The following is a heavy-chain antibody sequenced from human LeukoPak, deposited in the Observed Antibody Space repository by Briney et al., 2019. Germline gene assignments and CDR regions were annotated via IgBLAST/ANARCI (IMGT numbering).Heavy chain of an antibody. CDR3: AREKSPYYDFWSGYYQAYYGMDV. D-gene: IGHD3-3*01. CDR2: IYYSGST. J-gene: IGHJ6*02. CDR1: GGSISSSSYY. V-gene: IGHV4-39*07. Sequence: SETLSLTCTVSGGSISSSSYYWGWIRQPPGKGLEWIGSIYYSGSTYYNPSLKSRVTISVDTSKNQFSLKLSSVTAADTAVYYCAREKSPYYDFWSGYYQAYYGMDVWGQGTTVTVSS.